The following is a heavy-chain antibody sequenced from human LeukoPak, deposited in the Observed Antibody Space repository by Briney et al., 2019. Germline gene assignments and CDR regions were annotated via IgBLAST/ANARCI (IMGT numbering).Heavy chain of an antibody. Sequence: GGSLRLSCAASGFTFSSYSMNWVRQAPGKGLEWVSSISSSSSYIYYADSVKGRFTISRDNAKNSLYLQMNSLRAEDTVVYYCSVTMATAYFDYWGQGTLVTVSS. V-gene: IGHV3-21*01. D-gene: IGHD5-24*01. J-gene: IGHJ4*02. CDR2: ISSSSSYI. CDR1: GFTFSSYS. CDR3: SVTMATAYFDY.